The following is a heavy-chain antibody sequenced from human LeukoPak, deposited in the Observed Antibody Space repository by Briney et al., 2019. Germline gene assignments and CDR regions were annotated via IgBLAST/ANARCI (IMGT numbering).Heavy chain of an antibody. J-gene: IGHJ4*02. CDR1: GGSISSYY. D-gene: IGHD4-17*01. V-gene: IGHV3-48*03. Sequence: LSLTCTVSGGSISSYYWSWVRQAPGKGLEWVSYISRSASSIYYADSVKGRFTTSRDNAKNSLYLQMNSLRAEDTAIYFCARNDYGDYGIDYWGQGTLVTVSS. CDR3: ARNDYGDYGIDY. CDR2: ISRSASSI.